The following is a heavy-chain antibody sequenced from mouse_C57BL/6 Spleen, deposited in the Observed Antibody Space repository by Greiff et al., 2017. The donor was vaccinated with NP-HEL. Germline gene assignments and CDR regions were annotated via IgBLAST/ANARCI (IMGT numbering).Heavy chain of an antibody. CDR3: ARENYGSSPLYAMDY. V-gene: IGHV3-6*01. CDR1: GYSITSGYY. CDR2: ISYDGSN. J-gene: IGHJ4*01. D-gene: IGHD1-1*01. Sequence: EVKLQESGPGLVKPSQSLSLTCSVTGYSITSGYYWNWIRQFPGNKLEWMGYISYDGSNNYNPSLKNRISITRDTSKNQFFLKLNSVTTEDTATYYCARENYGSSPLYAMDYWGQGTSVTVSS.